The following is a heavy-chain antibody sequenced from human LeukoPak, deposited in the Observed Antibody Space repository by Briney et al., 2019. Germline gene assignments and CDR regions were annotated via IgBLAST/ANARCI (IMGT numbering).Heavy chain of an antibody. Sequence: PGGSLRLSCAASGFTFSSYSMNWVRQAPGKGLEWVSSISSSSSYIYYADSVKGRFTISRDNAKNSLYLQMNSLRAEDTAVYYCARGKNGNPPGFDYWGQGTLVTASS. CDR2: ISSSSSYI. J-gene: IGHJ4*02. D-gene: IGHD4-23*01. CDR3: ARGKNGNPPGFDY. V-gene: IGHV3-21*01. CDR1: GFTFSSYS.